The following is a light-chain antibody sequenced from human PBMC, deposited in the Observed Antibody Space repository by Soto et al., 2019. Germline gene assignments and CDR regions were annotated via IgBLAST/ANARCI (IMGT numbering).Light chain of an antibody. CDR2: YAS. J-gene: IGKJ4*01. CDR1: QTVSRY. CDR3: QQRSTWPVLT. Sequence: VLTQSPATLSLSPGERATLSCRASQTVSRYLAWYQQKPGQAPRLLIYYASTRATGIPARFSGSGSGTDYTLTISRLEPEDFAVYYCQQRSTWPVLTFGGGTKVEI. V-gene: IGKV3-11*01.